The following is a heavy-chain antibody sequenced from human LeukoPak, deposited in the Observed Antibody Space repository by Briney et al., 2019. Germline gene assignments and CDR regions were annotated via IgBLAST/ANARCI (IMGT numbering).Heavy chain of an antibody. Sequence: PSETLSLTCTVSGGSISSSSYYWGWIRQPPGKGLEWIGSIYYSGRIYYNPSLKSRVTISVDTSKNQFSLKLSSVTAADTAVYYCARDSRYYVLWGQGTLVTVSS. D-gene: IGHD3-10*02. CDR2: IYYSGRI. CDR3: ARDSRYYVL. V-gene: IGHV4-39*07. J-gene: IGHJ4*02. CDR1: GGSISSSSYY.